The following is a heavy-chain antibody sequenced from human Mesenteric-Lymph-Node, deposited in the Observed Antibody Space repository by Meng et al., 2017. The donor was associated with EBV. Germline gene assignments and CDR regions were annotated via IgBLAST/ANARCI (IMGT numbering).Heavy chain of an antibody. CDR1: GNSLSSANW. CDR2: IYYTGST. V-gene: IGHV4-4*02. CDR3: ARRWFSVGTSFDY. D-gene: IGHD4-23*01. J-gene: IGHJ4*02. Sequence: QVQLQESGPGLVKPSGXLSLTCDVSGNSLSSANWWSWIRQPPGKGLEWIGGIYYTGSTNYNSSLKSRVTISLDKSENQLFLKLTSMTAADTAVYYCARRWFSVGTSFDYWGQGILVTVSS.